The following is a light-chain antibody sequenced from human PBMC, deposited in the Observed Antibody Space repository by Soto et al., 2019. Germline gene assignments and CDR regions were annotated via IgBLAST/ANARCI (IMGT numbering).Light chain of an antibody. CDR2: DAS. Sequence: EIVLTQSPATLSLSPGERATLSCRASQSVSTSLVWYQQKRGQAPRLLIYDASNRDTGVPARFSGSGSGTDFTLTISSLDPEDFAVYYCQQRKNWPEFTFGPGTKVDIK. CDR3: QQRKNWPEFT. J-gene: IGKJ3*01. CDR1: QSVSTS. V-gene: IGKV3-11*01.